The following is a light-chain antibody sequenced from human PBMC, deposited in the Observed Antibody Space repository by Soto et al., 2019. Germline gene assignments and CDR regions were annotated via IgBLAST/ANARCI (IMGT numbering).Light chain of an antibody. CDR2: ATS. CDR3: QQYGSSPPYS. V-gene: IGKV3-20*01. CDR1: QSVSTTY. Sequence: EIVLTQSPGSLSLSPGEGATLSCRASQSVSTTYLAWYQLKPGQAPRLVIYATSSRAAGIPDRFRGSGSGTEFTLTISSLEPEDVGVYFCQQYGSSPPYSFGQGTKLEIK. J-gene: IGKJ2*03.